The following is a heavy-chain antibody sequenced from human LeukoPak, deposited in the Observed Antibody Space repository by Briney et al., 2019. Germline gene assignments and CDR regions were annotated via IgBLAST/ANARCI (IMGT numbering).Heavy chain of an antibody. CDR1: GGSISSYY. CDR3: ATYTSDRASFDY. D-gene: IGHD3-22*01. CDR2: IYTSGST. Sequence: SETPSLTCTVSGGSISSYYWSWIRQPAGKGLEWIGRIYTSGSTNYNPSLKSRVTMSVDTSKNQFSLKLSSVTAADTAVYYCATYTSDRASFDYWGQGTLVTVSS. V-gene: IGHV4-4*07. J-gene: IGHJ4*02.